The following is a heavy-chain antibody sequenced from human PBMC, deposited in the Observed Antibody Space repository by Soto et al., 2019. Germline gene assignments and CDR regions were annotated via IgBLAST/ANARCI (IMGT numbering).Heavy chain of an antibody. Sequence: PGGSLRLSCAASGFTFSSYGMHWVRQAPGKGLEWVAVIWYDGSNKYYADSVKGRFTISRDNSKNTLYLQMNSLRAEDTAVYYCASAHYPYSSGWWPFDYWGQGTLVTVSS. CDR2: IWYDGSNK. CDR1: GFTFSSYG. V-gene: IGHV3-33*01. D-gene: IGHD6-19*01. CDR3: ASAHYPYSSGWWPFDY. J-gene: IGHJ4*02.